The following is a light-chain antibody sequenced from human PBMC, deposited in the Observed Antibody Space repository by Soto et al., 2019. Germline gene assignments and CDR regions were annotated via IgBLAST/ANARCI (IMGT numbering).Light chain of an antibody. Sequence: QSALTQPPSASGSPGQSVTISYTGTSSDVGGYNYVYWYHKHPGNAPNLMIYEASKRPSGVHDRFFGSKSGNTASMTVSGLQAEDESEYYCGSYAGCNTGFGTWPNLTVL. CDR3: GSYAGCNTG. CDR2: EAS. J-gene: IGLJ1*01. CDR1: SSDVGGYNY. V-gene: IGLV2-8*01.